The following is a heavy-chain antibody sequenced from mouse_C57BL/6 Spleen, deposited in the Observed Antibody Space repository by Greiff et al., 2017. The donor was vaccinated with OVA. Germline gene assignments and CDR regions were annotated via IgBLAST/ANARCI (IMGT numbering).Heavy chain of an antibody. CDR1: GYTFTDYY. CDR3: ARTGPSITTVVEETAWFAY. CDR2: IFPGSGST. J-gene: IGHJ3*01. V-gene: IGHV1-75*01. D-gene: IGHD1-1*01. Sequence: QVQLQQSGPELVKPGASVKISCKASGYTFTDYYINWVKQRPGQGLEWIGWIFPGSGSTYYNEKFKGKATLTVDKSSSTAYMLLSSLTSEDSAVYFCARTGPSITTVVEETAWFAYWGQGTLVTVSA.